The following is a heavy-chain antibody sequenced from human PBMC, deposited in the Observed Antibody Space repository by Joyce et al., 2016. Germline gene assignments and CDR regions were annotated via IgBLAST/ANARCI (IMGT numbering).Heavy chain of an antibody. CDR2: IMPIVDRP. D-gene: IGHD4-17*01. Sequence: QAPLVQSGPEVKKPGSSVKVSCEASGNSFSIFAIHWVRQAPGQGLEWVGSIMPIVDRPNYEPRFQDRVAITADKSTSTVYMEINGLTSEDTAMYYCARSLDGDYGVWGQGTMVIVSS. J-gene: IGHJ3*01. V-gene: IGHV1-69*04. CDR3: ARSLDGDYGV. CDR1: GNSFSIFA.